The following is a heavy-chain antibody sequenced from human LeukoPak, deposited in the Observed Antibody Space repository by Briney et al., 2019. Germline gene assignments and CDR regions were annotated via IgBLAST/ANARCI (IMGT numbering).Heavy chain of an antibody. V-gene: IGHV1-18*01. Sequence: ASVKVSCKASGYTFTSYGISWVRQAPGQGLEGMGWISAYNGNTNYAQKLQGRVTMTTDTSTSTAYMELRSLRSDDTAVYYCARDVGYYYDKGRWFDPWGQGTLVTVSS. J-gene: IGHJ5*02. CDR3: ARDVGYYYDKGRWFDP. D-gene: IGHD3-22*01. CDR1: GYTFTSYG. CDR2: ISAYNGNT.